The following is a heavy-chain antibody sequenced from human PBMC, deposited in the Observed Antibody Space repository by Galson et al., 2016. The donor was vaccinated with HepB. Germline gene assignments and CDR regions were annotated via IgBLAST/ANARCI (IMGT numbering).Heavy chain of an antibody. J-gene: IGHJ4*02. CDR2: ITSSGGLS. CDR1: GFTFSETY. V-gene: IGHV3-11*01. CDR3: ASRGFYGSLDN. D-gene: IGHD6-25*01. Sequence: SLRLSCAASGFTFSETYMTWIRQAPGKGLEWISYITSSGGLSYYADSMEGRFTISRDNATNSVYLQINSLRAEDTAVYYCASRGFYGSLDNWGQGTLVTVSS.